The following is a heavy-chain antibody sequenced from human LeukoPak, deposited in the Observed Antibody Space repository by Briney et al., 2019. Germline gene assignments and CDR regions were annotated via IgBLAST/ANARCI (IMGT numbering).Heavy chain of an antibody. CDR2: IYYSGST. V-gene: IGHV4-39*07. D-gene: IGHD1-1*01. Sequence: PSETLSLTCTVSGGSISSSSYYWGWIRQPPGKGLEWIGSIYYSGSTYYNPSLKSRVTISVDTSKNQFSLKLSSVTAADTAVYYCARVGTASYNFDYWGQGTRVTVSS. J-gene: IGHJ4*02. CDR3: ARVGTASYNFDY. CDR1: GGSISSSSYY.